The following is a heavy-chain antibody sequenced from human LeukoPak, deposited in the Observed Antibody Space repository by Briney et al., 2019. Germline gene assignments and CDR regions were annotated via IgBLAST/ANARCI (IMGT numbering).Heavy chain of an antibody. CDR2: INPNSVGT. CDR1: GYTFTCNY. V-gene: IGHV1-2*07. D-gene: IGHD3-22*01. CDR3: ARGYYDSSGYSTIDAFXX. J-gene: IGHJ3*01. Sequence: ASVKVSCKASGYTFTCNYFHWFRHPPGQGLGWMGWINPNSVGTNYANKFQGRLTMTRNTSISTAFTELIRLRSDDTAVYYCARGYYDSSGYSTIDAFXXWGQGTMVT.